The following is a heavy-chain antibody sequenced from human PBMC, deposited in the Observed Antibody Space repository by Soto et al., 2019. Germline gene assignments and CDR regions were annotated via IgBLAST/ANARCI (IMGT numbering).Heavy chain of an antibody. V-gene: IGHV4-59*01. CDR3: ARVMSGYYDPLAY. D-gene: IGHD3-22*01. J-gene: IGHJ4*02. CDR2: IYYTGST. Sequence: QVQLQESGPGLMKPSETLSLTCTVSGGSISGYYWSWIRQPPGKGQEWIGYIYYTGSTNYNPSLKSRVTISVDTSKNQFSLRLSSVTAADTAVYYCARVMSGYYDPLAYWGQGTLVTVSS. CDR1: GGSISGYY.